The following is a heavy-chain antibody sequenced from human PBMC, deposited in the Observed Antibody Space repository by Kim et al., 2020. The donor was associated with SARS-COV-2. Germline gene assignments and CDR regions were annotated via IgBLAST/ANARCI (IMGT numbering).Heavy chain of an antibody. CDR1: GFTFSSYA. D-gene: IGHD2-2*01. CDR3: AKSLYCSSTSCQYYFDY. J-gene: IGHJ4*02. CDR2: ISYDGSNK. Sequence: GGSLRLSCAASGFTFSSYAMHWVRQAPGKGLEWVAVISYDGSNKYYADSVKGRFTISRDNSKNTLYLQMNSLRAEDTAVYYCAKSLYCSSTSCQYYFDYWGQGTLVTVSS. V-gene: IGHV3-30-3*01.